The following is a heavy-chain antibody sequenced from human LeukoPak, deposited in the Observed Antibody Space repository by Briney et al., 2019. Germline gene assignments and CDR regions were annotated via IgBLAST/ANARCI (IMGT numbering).Heavy chain of an antibody. CDR2: ISAYNGNT. D-gene: IGHD3-16*02. J-gene: IGHJ4*02. CDR3: AREGVMITLGGVIASSGVDS. Sequence: ASVKVSCKASGYTFTSYGISWVRQAPGQGLEWMGWISAYNGNTNYAQKLRGRVTMTTDTSTSTAYMELRSLGSDDTAVYYCAREGVMITLGGVIASSGVDSWGQGPLVTVSS. CDR1: GYTFTSYG. V-gene: IGHV1-18*01.